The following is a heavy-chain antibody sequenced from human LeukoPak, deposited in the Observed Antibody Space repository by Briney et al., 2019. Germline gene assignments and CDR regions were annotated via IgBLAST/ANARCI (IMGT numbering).Heavy chain of an antibody. Sequence: GGSLRLSCAASGFTFSHYSMNWVRQAPGKGLEWVSSISSSSSYIYYADSVKGRFTISRDNAKNSLYLQMNSLRAEDTAVYYCARSQRRIPARPQWFDPWGQGTLVTVSS. CDR3: ARSQRRIPARPQWFDP. CDR1: GFTFSHYS. CDR2: ISSSSSYI. J-gene: IGHJ5*02. D-gene: IGHD6-6*01. V-gene: IGHV3-21*01.